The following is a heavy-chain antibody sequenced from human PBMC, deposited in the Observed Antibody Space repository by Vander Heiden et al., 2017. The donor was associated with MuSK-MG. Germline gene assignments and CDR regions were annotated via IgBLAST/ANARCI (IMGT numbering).Heavy chain of an antibody. CDR2: ISGGGAST. V-gene: IGHV3-23*04. J-gene: IGHJ3*02. D-gene: IGHD3-22*01. CDR1: GFTFSHYA. CDR3: AKFGDSRGDPLRSDAIDI. Sequence: EVQLVASGGGLVQPGGSLRLSCAASGFTFSHYAMSWVRQAPGKGLEWVSTISGGGASTYYADALRGRFTISRDNSKNTLYLQINSLSAEETEVYYCAKFGDSRGDPLRSDAIDIWCQVTMGTVSS.